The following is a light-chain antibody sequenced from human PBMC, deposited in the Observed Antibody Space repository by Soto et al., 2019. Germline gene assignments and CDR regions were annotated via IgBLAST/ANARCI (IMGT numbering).Light chain of an antibody. CDR3: QQYYSFPWT. CDR1: PGVSNI. V-gene: IGKV1D-8*01. Sequence: VIWMTQSPSLLSASTGDRVTISCRVSPGVSNILAWYQQKPGKAPKILIYAASTLQTGVPSRFSGSGSGTDFTLTISKLQSEDFATYYCQQYYSFPWTFGQGTKVEI. CDR2: AAS. J-gene: IGKJ1*01.